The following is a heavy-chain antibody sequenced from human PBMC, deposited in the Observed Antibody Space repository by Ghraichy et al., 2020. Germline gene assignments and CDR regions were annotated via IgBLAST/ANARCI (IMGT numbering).Heavy chain of an antibody. D-gene: IGHD1-14*01. J-gene: IGHJ6*02. CDR2: IDWDDDK. Sequence: LSLTCTFSGFSLSTSGMCVSWIRQPPGKALEWLARIDWDDDKYYNTFLKTRVTISKDTSKNQVVLTMTNMGPADTATYFGARDLSIHPDHVGMDVWGQGTTVTVSS. CDR1: GFSLSTSGMC. V-gene: IGHV2-70*11. CDR3: ARDLSIHPDHVGMDV.